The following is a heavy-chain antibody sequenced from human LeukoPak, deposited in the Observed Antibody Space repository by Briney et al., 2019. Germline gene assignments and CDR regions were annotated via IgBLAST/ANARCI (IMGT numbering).Heavy chain of an antibody. CDR3: AKDPFGVVIITGDYFDY. CDR1: GFTFSSYA. D-gene: IGHD3-3*01. CDR2: ISGSGGST. V-gene: IGHV3-23*01. Sequence: QPGGSLRLSCAASGFTFSSYAMSWVRQAPGKGLEWVSAISGSGGSTYYADSVKGRFTISRDNSKNTLYVQMNSLRAEDTAVYYCAKDPFGVVIITGDYFDYWGQGTLVTVSS. J-gene: IGHJ4*02.